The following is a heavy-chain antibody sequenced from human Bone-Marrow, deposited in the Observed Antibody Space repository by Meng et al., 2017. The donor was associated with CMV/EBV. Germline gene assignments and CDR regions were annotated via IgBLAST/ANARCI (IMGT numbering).Heavy chain of an antibody. V-gene: IGHV1-69*05. J-gene: IGHJ3*02. CDR3: ARARHSSTSRDAFDI. CDR1: GGTFSSYA. CDR2: IIPIFGTA. D-gene: IGHD2-2*01. Sequence: SVKVSCKASGGTFSSYAISWVRQAPGQGLEWMGGIIPIFGTANYAQKFQGRVTMTRDTSTSTVYMELSSLRSEDTAVYYCARARHSSTSRDAFDIWGQGTMVTVSS.